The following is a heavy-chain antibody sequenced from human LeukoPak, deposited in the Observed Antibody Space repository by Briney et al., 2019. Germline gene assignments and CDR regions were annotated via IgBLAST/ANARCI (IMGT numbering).Heavy chain of an antibody. Sequence: PGGSLRLSCAASGFNFSDHYMSWPRQAPGKGLEWLAYISSSDYSRYYADSVKGRFTISRDNTKNSLFLQMNSLRDGDTAVYYCARGKRRFDPWGQGTLVTVSS. CDR2: ISSSDYSR. V-gene: IGHV3-11*01. D-gene: IGHD3-10*01. CDR3: ARGKRRFDP. CDR1: GFNFSDHY. J-gene: IGHJ5*02.